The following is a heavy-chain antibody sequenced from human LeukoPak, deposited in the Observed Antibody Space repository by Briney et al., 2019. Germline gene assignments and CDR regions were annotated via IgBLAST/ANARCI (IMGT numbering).Heavy chain of an antibody. CDR1: GGSISSYY. Sequence: PSETLSLTCTVSGGSISSYYWSWIRQPPGKGLECIGYMYYSGSANYNPPLKSRVTISVDTSKNQFSLKLSSVTAADTAVYYCARGYYDSSGYYYAFDIWGQGTMVTVSS. CDR2: MYYSGSA. J-gene: IGHJ3*02. D-gene: IGHD3-22*01. CDR3: ARGYYDSSGYYYAFDI. V-gene: IGHV4-59*01.